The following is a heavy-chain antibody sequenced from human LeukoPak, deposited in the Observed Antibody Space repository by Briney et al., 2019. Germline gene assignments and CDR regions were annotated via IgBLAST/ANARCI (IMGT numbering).Heavy chain of an antibody. CDR1: GGSFSGYY. Sequence: SETLSLTCAVYGGSFSGYYWSWLRQPPGKGLEWIGEINHSGSTNYNPSLKSRVTISVDTSKNQFSLKLSSVTAADTAVYYCARGGSNYYGSGSYYNRAFDIWGQGTMVTVSS. J-gene: IGHJ3*02. CDR3: ARGGSNYYGSGSYYNRAFDI. V-gene: IGHV4-34*01. D-gene: IGHD3-10*01. CDR2: INHSGST.